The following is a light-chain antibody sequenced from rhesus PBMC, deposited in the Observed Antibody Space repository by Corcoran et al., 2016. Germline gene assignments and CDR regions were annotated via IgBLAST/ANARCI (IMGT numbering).Light chain of an antibody. Sequence: DIQMTQSPSSLSASVGDRVTITCRASENVNNYLNWYQQKPGKAPKLLIDKASTLKSGVPSRFSGSGSGTDYTFTSSSLQPEDVGTYYCQHGYGTPLTFGGGTKVEIK. V-gene: IGKV1-74*01. CDR2: KAS. CDR3: QHGYGTPLT. CDR1: ENVNNY. J-gene: IGKJ4*01.